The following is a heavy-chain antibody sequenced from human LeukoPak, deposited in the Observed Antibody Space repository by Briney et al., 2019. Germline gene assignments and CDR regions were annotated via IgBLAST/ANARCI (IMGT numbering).Heavy chain of an antibody. CDR1: GFTFSSYS. V-gene: IGHV3-21*01. CDR3: ARDNDVADFDY. D-gene: IGHD2-8*01. Sequence: GGSLRLSXAASGFTFSSYSMNWVRQAPGKGLEWVSSISSSSSYIYYADSVKGRFTIFRDNAKNSLYLQMNSLRAEDTAVYYCARDNDVADFDYWGQGTLVTVSS. J-gene: IGHJ4*02. CDR2: ISSSSSYI.